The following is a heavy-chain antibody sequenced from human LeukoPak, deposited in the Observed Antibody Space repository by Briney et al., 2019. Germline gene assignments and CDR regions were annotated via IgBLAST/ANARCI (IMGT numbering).Heavy chain of an antibody. D-gene: IGHD6-6*01. CDR1: GGSFSGYY. J-gene: IGHJ4*02. V-gene: IGHV4-34*01. CDR2: INHSGST. Sequence: PSETLSLTCAVYGGSFSGYYWSWIRQPPGKGLEWIGEINHSGSTNYNPSLKSRVTISVDTSKNRFSLKLGPVTAADTAVYYCARVYSSSSGPRYYFDYWGQGTLVTVSS. CDR3: ARVYSSSSGPRYYFDY.